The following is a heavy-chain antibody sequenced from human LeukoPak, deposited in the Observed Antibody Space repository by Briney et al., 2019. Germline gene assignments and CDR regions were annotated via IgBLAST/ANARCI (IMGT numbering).Heavy chain of an antibody. CDR1: GGSISTYY. CDR3: ARSELWWFDP. V-gene: IGHV4-4*08. CDR2: VSTSGTT. Sequence: SETLSLTCTVSGGSISTYYWSWIRQPPGKGLEWIGYVSTSGTTNYNPSLASRVTMSLDPSKNQIPLKVTSVTAADTAVYYCARSELWWFDPWGQGTLVSVSS. D-gene: IGHD2-21*01. J-gene: IGHJ5*02.